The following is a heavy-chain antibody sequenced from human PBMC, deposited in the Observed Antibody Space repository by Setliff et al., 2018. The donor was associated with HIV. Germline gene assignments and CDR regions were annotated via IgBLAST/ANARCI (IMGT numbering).Heavy chain of an antibody. V-gene: IGHV1-2*02. D-gene: IGHD4-17*01. CDR1: GYTFTGYY. J-gene: IGHJ6*03. CDR3: ARGADGDYRYYMDV. CDR2: ISPYNENT. Sequence: ASVKVSCKASGYTFTGYYMHWVRQVPGQGFEWMGWISPYNENTDYVQKFQGRVTITADVSTSTIYMELSSLTSEDTAVYYCARGADGDYRYYMDVWGRGTTVTVSS.